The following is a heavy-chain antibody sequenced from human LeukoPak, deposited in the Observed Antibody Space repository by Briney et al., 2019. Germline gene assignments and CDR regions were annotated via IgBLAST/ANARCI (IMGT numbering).Heavy chain of an antibody. D-gene: IGHD6-19*01. V-gene: IGHV3-23*01. CDR1: GFTFSSYA. Sequence: GGSLRLSCAASGFTFSSYAMSWVRQAPGKGLELDSAISGSGGSTYYADSVKGRFTISRDNAKNSLYLQMNSLRAEDTALYYCARVPTVAGNNPLNYRGQGTLVTVSS. J-gene: IGHJ4*02. CDR2: ISGSGGST. CDR3: ARVPTVAGNNPLNY.